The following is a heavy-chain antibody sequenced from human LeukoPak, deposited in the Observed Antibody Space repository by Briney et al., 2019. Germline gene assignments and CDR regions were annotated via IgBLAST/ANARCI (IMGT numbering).Heavy chain of an antibody. D-gene: IGHD5-24*01. Sequence: PGGSLRLSCAASGFTCSGYGMHWVRQAPGKGLEWVAFIRYDGSNKYYADSVKGRFTISRDNSKNTLYLQMNSLRAEDTAVYYCAKEGDGYRPNYFDYWGQGTLVTVSS. V-gene: IGHV3-30*02. CDR2: IRYDGSNK. CDR3: AKEGDGYRPNYFDY. CDR1: GFTCSGYG. J-gene: IGHJ4*02.